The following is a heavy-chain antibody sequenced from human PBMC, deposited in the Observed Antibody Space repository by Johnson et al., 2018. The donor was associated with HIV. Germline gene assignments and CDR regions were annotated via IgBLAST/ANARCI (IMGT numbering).Heavy chain of an antibody. D-gene: IGHD2/OR15-2a*01. Sequence: QVQLVESGGGVVQPGGSLRLSCAASGFTFSSYAMHWVRQAPGKGLEYVSAISSNGGSTGYADSVKGRFTISRDNAKNSLYLQMNSLRAEDTALYYCARDNNLSSAFDIWGQGTMVTVSS. J-gene: IGHJ3*02. CDR2: ISSNGGST. CDR1: GFTFSSYA. CDR3: ARDNNLSSAFDI. V-gene: IGHV3-64*04.